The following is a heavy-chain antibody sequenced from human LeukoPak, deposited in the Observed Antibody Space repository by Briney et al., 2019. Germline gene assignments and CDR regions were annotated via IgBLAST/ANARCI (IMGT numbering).Heavy chain of an antibody. D-gene: IGHD1-26*01. J-gene: IGHJ4*02. CDR3: ARDPEWELPGYFDY. V-gene: IGHV3-30*04. Sequence: GGSVRLSCAASGFTFSSYAMHWVRQAPGKGLEWVAFISYDGSNKYYADSVKGRFTISRDNSKNTLYLQMNSLRAEDTAVYYCARDPEWELPGYFDYWGQGTLVTVSS. CDR1: GFTFSSYA. CDR2: ISYDGSNK.